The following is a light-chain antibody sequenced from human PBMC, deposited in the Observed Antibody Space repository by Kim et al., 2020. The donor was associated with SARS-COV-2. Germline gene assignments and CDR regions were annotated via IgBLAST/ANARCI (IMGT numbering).Light chain of an antibody. CDR3: QQYGSSPPYT. V-gene: IGKV3-20*01. CDR2: GAS. J-gene: IGKJ2*01. Sequence: SPGERATLSCRASQSVSSSYLAWYQQKPGQAPRLLIYGASSRATGSPDRFSGSGSGTDFTLTISRLEPEDFAVYYCQQYGSSPPYTFGQGTKLDI. CDR1: QSVSSSY.